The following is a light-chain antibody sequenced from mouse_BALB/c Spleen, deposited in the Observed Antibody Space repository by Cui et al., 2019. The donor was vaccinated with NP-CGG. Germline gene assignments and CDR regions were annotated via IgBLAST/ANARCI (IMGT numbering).Light chain of an antibody. CDR1: TGAVTTSNY. V-gene: IGLV1*01. Sequence: QAVVTQCSALTTSPGETVTLTCRSSTGAVTTSNYANWVQEKPDHLFTGLIGGTNNRAPGVPARFSGSLIGDKAALTIRGAQTEDEAIYFCALWYSNHWVFGGGTKLTVL. CDR2: GTN. J-gene: IGLJ1*01. CDR3: ALWYSNHWV.